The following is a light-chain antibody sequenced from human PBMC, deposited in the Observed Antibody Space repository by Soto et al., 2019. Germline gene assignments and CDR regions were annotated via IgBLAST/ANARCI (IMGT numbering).Light chain of an antibody. J-gene: IGKJ2*01. Sequence: DIQMTQSPSTLSASVGDRVTITCRASQSISSWLAWYQQKPGKAPKLLIYDASSLESGVPSRFSGSGSGTEFTLTISSLQPDDFATYYCHQYNSYLTFGQGTKLEIK. CDR1: QSISSW. CDR3: HQYNSYLT. V-gene: IGKV1-5*01. CDR2: DAS.